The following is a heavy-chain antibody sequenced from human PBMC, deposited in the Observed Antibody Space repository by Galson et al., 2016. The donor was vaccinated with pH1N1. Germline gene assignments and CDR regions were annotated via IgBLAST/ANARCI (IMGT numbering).Heavy chain of an antibody. Sequence: SVKVSCKASGDTFRDFYIHWVRQAPGQGLEWMGWINIKSGATKYAQKFQVKVTLNTDTSLNTVYMELSRLTSGDTAVYYCATAGVVVSATGEYWGQGTLVTVSS. V-gene: IGHV1-2*02. CDR3: ATAGVVVSATGEY. J-gene: IGHJ4*02. CDR1: GDTFRDFY. CDR2: INIKSGAT. D-gene: IGHD2-15*01.